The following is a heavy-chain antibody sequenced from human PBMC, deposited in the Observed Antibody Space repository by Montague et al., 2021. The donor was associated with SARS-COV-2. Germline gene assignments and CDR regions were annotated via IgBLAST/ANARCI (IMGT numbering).Heavy chain of an antibody. J-gene: IGHJ4*02. V-gene: IGHV4-59*01. CDR3: ESGFDYWGQGTLVSVSSAPSLDTPITISVPTSKTLLSLKLASFTAADTAVYSWAGAFDY. Sequence: SETRSLTCTVSGGSISSYSWSWIRQPPGQGLEWIGYIYYSGSNNYNPYLTRRVTISVDTSKNQHPLKLSSVTAVVTAVSYCESGFDYWGQGTLVSVSSAPSLDTPITISVPTSKTLLSLKLASFTAADTAVYSWAGAFDYWGQGTLVTVSS. D-gene: IGHD3-9*01. CDR1: GGSISSYS. CDR2: IYYSGSN.